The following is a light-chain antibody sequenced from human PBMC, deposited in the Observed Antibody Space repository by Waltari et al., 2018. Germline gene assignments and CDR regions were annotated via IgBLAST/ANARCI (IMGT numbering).Light chain of an antibody. CDR3: MLSYSGSWV. J-gene: IGLJ3*02. V-gene: IGLV7-46*01. Sequence: QAVLTQEPSVNVSPGGTVTLTCGPSTGAVTSGHYPYWFQQKPGQVTRTLISDTSNKHSWTPARFSGSLLGGKAVLTLSGAHLEEEADYYCMLSYSGSWVFGGGTKLTVL. CDR2: DTS. CDR1: TGAVTSGHY.